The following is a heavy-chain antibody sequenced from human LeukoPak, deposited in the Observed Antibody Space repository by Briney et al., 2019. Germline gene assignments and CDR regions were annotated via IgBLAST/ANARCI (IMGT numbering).Heavy chain of an antibody. J-gene: IGHJ5*02. V-gene: IGHV4-59*08. D-gene: IGHD6-19*01. CDR1: GGSISSDY. CDR2: IYYSGST. CDR3: ARHHSSGWYANA. Sequence: PSETLSLTCTVSGGSISSDYWTWIRQPPGKGLEWIGYIYYSGSTNYNPSLKSRVTISVDTSKNQFSLKLSSVTAADTAVYYCARHHSSGWYANAWGQGTLVTVSS.